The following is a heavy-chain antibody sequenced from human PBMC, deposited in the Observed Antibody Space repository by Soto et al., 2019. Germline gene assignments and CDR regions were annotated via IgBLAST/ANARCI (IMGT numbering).Heavy chain of an antibody. D-gene: IGHD3-10*01. CDR2: ISISSRTI. J-gene: IGHJ4*02. CDR1: GFTLRSYS. Sequence: GGSLRLSCAASGFTLRSYSMTWVRQAPGKGLEWVSYISISSRTIYYADSVRGRFTISRDNAKNSLYMQMNSLRDEDTAVYYCARAPHGTSGTYNIDYWGQGTLVTVSS. CDR3: ARAPHGTSGTYNIDY. V-gene: IGHV3-48*02.